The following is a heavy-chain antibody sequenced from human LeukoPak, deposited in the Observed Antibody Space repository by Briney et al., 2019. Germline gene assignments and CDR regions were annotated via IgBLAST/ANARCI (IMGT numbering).Heavy chain of an antibody. Sequence: GGSLRLSCAASGFTFSIYSMNWVRQAPGKGLEWVSYISGSSSTIYYADSVKGRFTISRDNADNLLYLQMNSLRAEDTAVYYCARADSTLSARRVNWFDPWGQGTLVTVSS. D-gene: IGHD2-2*01. CDR1: GFTFSIYS. CDR2: ISGSSSTI. V-gene: IGHV3-48*04. J-gene: IGHJ5*02. CDR3: ARADSTLSARRVNWFDP.